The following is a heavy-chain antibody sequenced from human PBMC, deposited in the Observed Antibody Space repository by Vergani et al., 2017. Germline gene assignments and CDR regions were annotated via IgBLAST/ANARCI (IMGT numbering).Heavy chain of an antibody. CDR2: ISSSGSTI. J-gene: IGHJ4*02. CDR3: ARISLGYCSGGSCSAFDY. CDR1: GFTFSSYE. Sequence: EVQLVESGGGLVQPGGSLRLSCAASGFTFSSYEMNWVRRAPGKGLEWVSYISSSGSTIYYADSVKGRFTISRDNAKNSLYLQMNSLRAEDTAVYYCARISLGYCSGGSCSAFDYWGQGTLVTVSS. D-gene: IGHD2-15*01. V-gene: IGHV3-48*03.